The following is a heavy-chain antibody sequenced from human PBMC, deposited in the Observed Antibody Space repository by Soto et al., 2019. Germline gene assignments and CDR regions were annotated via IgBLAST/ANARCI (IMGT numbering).Heavy chain of an antibody. J-gene: IGHJ3*02. Sequence: SETLSLTYTVSGGSIKNYYWSWIRQSAGKALEWIGRIYTRGSTKYNPSLKSRVTMSVDTSKNQFSLKLNSVSAADTAVYFCARDLLIVGAPDALDIWGQGTMVTVSS. CDR3: ARDLLIVGAPDALDI. V-gene: IGHV4-4*07. CDR2: IYTRGST. CDR1: GGSIKNYY. D-gene: IGHD1-26*01.